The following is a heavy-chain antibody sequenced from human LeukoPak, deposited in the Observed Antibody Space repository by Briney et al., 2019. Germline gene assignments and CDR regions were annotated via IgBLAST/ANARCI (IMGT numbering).Heavy chain of an antibody. CDR1: GYTFTSYG. CDR3: AREGGSGYSYGPPLAFDY. J-gene: IGHJ4*02. V-gene: IGHV1-18*01. Sequence: ASVKVSCKASGYTFTSYGISWVRQAPGQGLGWMGWISAYNGNTNYAQKLQGRVTMTTDTSTSTAYMELRSLRSDDTAVYYCAREGGSGYSYGPPLAFDYWGQGTLVTVSS. D-gene: IGHD5-18*01. CDR2: ISAYNGNT.